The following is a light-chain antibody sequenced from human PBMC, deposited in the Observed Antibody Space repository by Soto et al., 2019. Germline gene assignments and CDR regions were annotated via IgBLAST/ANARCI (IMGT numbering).Light chain of an antibody. V-gene: IGLV2-23*02. J-gene: IGLJ1*01. Sequence: QSVLTQPASVSGSPGQSITISCTGTSSDVGSYNLVSWYQQHPGKAPKLMIYEVSKRPSGVSNRFSGSKSGNTASLTISKLQAEDEADYYCCSYASSTSYVFGTGTKVTVL. CDR3: CSYASSTSYV. CDR2: EVS. CDR1: SSDVGSYNL.